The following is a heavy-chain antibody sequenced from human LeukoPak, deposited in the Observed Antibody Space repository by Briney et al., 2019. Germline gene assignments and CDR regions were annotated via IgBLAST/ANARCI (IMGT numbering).Heavy chain of an antibody. V-gene: IGHV3-30-3*01. J-gene: IGHJ4*02. D-gene: IGHD6-19*01. CDR1: GFTFNSYS. CDR2: ISDDETYK. Sequence: PGGSLRLFCAASGFTFNSYSMHWVRQAPGKGGGWGTAISDDETYKFYADSVRGRFTISRDNSKNTLYLQMNSLRAEDTAVYYCANLGYSSGWYFDYWGQGTLVTVSS. CDR3: ANLGYSSGWYFDY.